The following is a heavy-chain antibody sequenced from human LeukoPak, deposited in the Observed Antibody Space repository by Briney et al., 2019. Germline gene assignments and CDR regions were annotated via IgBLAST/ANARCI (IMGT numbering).Heavy chain of an antibody. D-gene: IGHD1-26*01. CDR3: ARQAKGELRYFDY. V-gene: IGHV4-39*01. CDR1: GGSISSSSYY. CDR2: IYYSGST. J-gene: IGHJ4*02. Sequence: PSETLSLTCTVSGGSISSSSYYWGWIRQPPGKGLEWIGSIYYSGSTYYNPSLKSRATISVDTSKNQFSLKLSSVTAANTAVYYCARQAKGELRYFDYWGRGTLVTVSS.